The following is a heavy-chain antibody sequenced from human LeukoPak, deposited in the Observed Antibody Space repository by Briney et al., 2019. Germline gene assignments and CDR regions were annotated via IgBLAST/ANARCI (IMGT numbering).Heavy chain of an antibody. J-gene: IGHJ4*02. CDR3: ARHLPYSSGWDPEDY. Sequence: AAVKVSCKASGYTSTGYYMHWVRQAPGQGLEWMGWINPNSGGTNYAQKFQGRVTMTRDTSISTAYMELSRLRSDDTAVYYCARHLPYSSGWDPEDYWGQGTLVTVSS. V-gene: IGHV1-2*02. CDR2: INPNSGGT. D-gene: IGHD6-19*01. CDR1: GYTSTGYY.